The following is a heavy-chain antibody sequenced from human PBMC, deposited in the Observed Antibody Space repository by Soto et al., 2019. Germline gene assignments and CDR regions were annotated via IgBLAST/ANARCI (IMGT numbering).Heavy chain of an antibody. V-gene: IGHV4-39*07. CDR1: GFTFRSHRIH. CDR2: IYYSGST. CDR3: ARSIDS. Sequence: GSLRLSCAASGFTFRSHRIHWVRQAPGKGLEWIGSIYYSGSTYYNPSLKSRVTISVDTSKNQFSLKLSSVTAADTAVYYCARSIDSWGQGTLVTVSS. J-gene: IGHJ5*01.